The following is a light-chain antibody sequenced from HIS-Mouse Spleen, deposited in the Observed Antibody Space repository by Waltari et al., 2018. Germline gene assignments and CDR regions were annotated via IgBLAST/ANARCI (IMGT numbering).Light chain of an antibody. CDR3: CSYAGSSNWV. CDR1: SSDVGRYNL. Sequence: QSALTQPASVSGSPGQSITISCTATSSDVGRYNLVAWYQQPPGKAPKLMIYEGSKRPSGVSNRFSGSKSGNTASLTISGLQAEDEADYYCCSYAGSSNWVFGGGTKLTVL. CDR2: EGS. J-gene: IGLJ3*02. V-gene: IGLV2-23*01.